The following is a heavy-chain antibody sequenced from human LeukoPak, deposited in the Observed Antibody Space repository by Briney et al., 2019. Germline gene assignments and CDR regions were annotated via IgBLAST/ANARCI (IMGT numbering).Heavy chain of an antibody. CDR1: GFTFSDYA. J-gene: IGHJ4*02. CDR3: ARSRNYFTSGTSRRDFDS. Sequence: PGGSLRLSCAASGFTFSDYAMIWVRQTPGKGLEWVSAISNAGDGPYYADSVKGRFTISRDNSKNTLFLQMNDLRAEDTALYYCARSRNYFTSGTSRRDFDSWGQGTLVTVSS. V-gene: IGHV3-23*01. D-gene: IGHD3-10*01. CDR2: ISNAGDGP.